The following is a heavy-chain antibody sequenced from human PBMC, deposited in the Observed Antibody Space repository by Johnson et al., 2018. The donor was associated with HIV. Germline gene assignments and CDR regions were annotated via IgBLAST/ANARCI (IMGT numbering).Heavy chain of an antibody. D-gene: IGHD6-6*01. CDR2: ISGRAGRT. Sequence: QVQLVESGGGVVQPGRSLRLSCTASGFTFSTYGMHWVRQAPGKGLQWVSTISGRAGRTDYADSVKGRFTLSRDNSKNTLYLQMNSLRAEDTAVYYCARDFSSSSNAFDIWGQGTMVTVSS. V-gene: IGHV3-NL1*01. J-gene: IGHJ3*02. CDR1: GFTFSTYG. CDR3: ARDFSSSSNAFDI.